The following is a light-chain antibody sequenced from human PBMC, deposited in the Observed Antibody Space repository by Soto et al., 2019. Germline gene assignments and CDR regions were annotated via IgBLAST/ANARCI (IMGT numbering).Light chain of an antibody. J-gene: IGKJ1*01. CDR1: QSISNS. V-gene: IGKV1-39*01. CDR2: GTS. CDR3: QQSHSSSWT. Sequence: DIQLTQSPSSLSASVGDRVTITCRASQSISNSLNWYQQKPGKAPNLLIYGTSDLQSGVPSRFSGSGSGTEFTLTISSMQSDDFATYYCQQSHSSSWTFGQGTKVEIK.